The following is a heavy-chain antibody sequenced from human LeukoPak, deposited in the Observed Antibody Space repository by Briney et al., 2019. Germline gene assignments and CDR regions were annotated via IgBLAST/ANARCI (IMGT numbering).Heavy chain of an antibody. CDR2: INPSGGST. D-gene: IGHD6-19*01. V-gene: IGHV1-46*01. CDR3: AAEYSSETAQFDY. J-gene: IGHJ4*02. CDR1: GYTFTSYY. Sequence: GASVKVSCKASGYTFTSYYMHWVRQAPGQGLEWMGIINPSGGSTSYAQKFQGRVTTTRDTSTSTVYMELSSLRSEDTAVYYCAAEYSSETAQFDYWGQGTLVTVSS.